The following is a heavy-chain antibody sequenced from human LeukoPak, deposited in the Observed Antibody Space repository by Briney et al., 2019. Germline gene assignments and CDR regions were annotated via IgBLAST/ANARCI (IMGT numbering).Heavy chain of an antibody. J-gene: IGHJ4*02. CDR3: AGPGAGDLDY. CDR1: GGPFGVYY. Sequence: SETLSLTCVVYGGPFGVYYWSWVRQPPGKGLEWMGEINHSGSTNYNPSLKSRGTISVDTSKNHFSLKLSSVTAADTAVYYCAGPGAGDLDYWGQGTLVSVSS. V-gene: IGHV4-34*01. D-gene: IGHD3-10*01. CDR2: INHSGST.